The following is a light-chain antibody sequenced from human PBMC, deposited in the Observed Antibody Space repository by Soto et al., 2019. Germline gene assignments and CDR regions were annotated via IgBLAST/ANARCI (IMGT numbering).Light chain of an antibody. V-gene: IGKV1-39*01. CDR1: QTISSW. CDR2: VVS. CDR3: QESHCIPLT. Sequence: IRVSLSLVPLSASVRDRVTTTCRRSQTISSWLAWYQQKPGTAPKILIYVVSSLQSGVPSRFSGSRSGTDCTLTIRSLQPEDVATYYCQESHCIPLTLGQVTIVDIK. J-gene: IGKJ1*01.